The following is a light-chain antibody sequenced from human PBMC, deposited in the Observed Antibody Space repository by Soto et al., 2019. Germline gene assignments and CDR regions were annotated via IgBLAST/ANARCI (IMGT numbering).Light chain of an antibody. CDR2: GAS. V-gene: IGKV3-15*01. CDR1: QNIGSN. CDR3: QQYNNWPPYT. J-gene: IGKJ2*01. Sequence: EVVMTQSPATLSASPGERVILSCRASQNIGSNLAWYQQRPGQAPRLLMYGASTRATETPARFSGSGSATDFTLTISSLQSEDFAVYYCQQYNNWPPYTFGQGTKLEMK.